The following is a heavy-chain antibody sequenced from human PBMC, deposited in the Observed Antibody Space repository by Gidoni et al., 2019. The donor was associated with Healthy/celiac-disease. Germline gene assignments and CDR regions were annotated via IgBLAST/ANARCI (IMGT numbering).Heavy chain of an antibody. CDR2: INPNSGGT. CDR1: GYTFTGYY. Sequence: QVQLVQSGAEVKKPGASVKVSCKASGYTFTGYYMHWVRQAPGQGLEWMGWINPNSGGTNYAQKFQGRVTMTRDTSISTAYMELSRLRSDDTAVYYCARDRSTTVTTGWFDPWGQGTLVTVSS. J-gene: IGHJ5*02. CDR3: ARDRSTTVTTGWFDP. V-gene: IGHV1-2*02. D-gene: IGHD4-17*01.